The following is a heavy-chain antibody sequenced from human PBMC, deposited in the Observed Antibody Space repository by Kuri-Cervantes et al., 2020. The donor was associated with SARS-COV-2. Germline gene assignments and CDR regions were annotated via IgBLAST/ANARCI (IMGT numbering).Heavy chain of an antibody. CDR2: ISSSSSYI. V-gene: IGHV3-21*01. Sequence: SCKASGYTFTSYYMNWVRQAPGKGLEWVSSISSSSSYIYYADSVKGRFTISRDNAKNSLYLQMNSLRAEDTAVYYCARELGGGSVWGQGTLVTVSS. J-gene: IGHJ4*02. CDR3: ARELGGGSV. D-gene: IGHD2-15*01. CDR1: GYTFTSYY.